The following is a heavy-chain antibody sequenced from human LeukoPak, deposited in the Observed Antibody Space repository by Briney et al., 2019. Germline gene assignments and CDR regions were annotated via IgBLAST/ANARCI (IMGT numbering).Heavy chain of an antibody. V-gene: IGHV3-74*01. CDR2: VNRDGSTT. CDR1: GFTFSRNW. CDR3: ARDVYYGMDV. Sequence: PGGSLKLSCAASGFTFSRNWMHWVRQVPGKGLVWVSRVNRDGSTTTYADSVKGRFTISRDNGKNTVYLQMNSLRAEDTAVYYCARDVYYGMDVWGQGTTVSLSS. J-gene: IGHJ6*02.